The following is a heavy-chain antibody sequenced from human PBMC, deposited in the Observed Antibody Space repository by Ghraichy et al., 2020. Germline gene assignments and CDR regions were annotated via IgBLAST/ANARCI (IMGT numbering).Heavy chain of an antibody. Sequence: SETLSLTCAISGDSVSSNSAAWNWIRQSPSRGLEWLGRTYYRSKWYNDYAVSVKSRITINPDTSKNQFSLQLNSVTPEDTAVYYCARDPTSSGWVLNWGYFDLWGRGTLVTVSS. CDR2: TYYRSKWYN. CDR1: GDSVSSNSAA. D-gene: IGHD6-19*01. V-gene: IGHV6-1*01. J-gene: IGHJ2*01. CDR3: ARDPTSSGWVLNWGYFDL.